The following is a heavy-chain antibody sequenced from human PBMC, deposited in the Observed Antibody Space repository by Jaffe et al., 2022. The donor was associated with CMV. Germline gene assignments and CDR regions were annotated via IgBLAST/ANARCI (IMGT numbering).Heavy chain of an antibody. CDR1: GYNFINNW. Sequence: EVQLVQSGVEVKKPGESLTISCKGSGYNFINNWISWVRQVPGKGLEWMGKIDPADSYVNYSPSFQGHVTFSADKSVSTVYLRLSSLRASDSAMYYCVRHREYYSDSSGLYSSKAAIDYWGQGTLVTVSS. J-gene: IGHJ4*02. CDR2: IDPADSYV. V-gene: IGHV5-10-1*03. D-gene: IGHD3-22*01. CDR3: VRHREYYSDSSGLYSSKAAIDY.